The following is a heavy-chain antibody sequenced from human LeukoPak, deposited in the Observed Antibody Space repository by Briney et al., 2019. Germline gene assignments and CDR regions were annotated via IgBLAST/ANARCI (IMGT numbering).Heavy chain of an antibody. Sequence: GGSLRLSCAASGFTFSSYEMNWVRQAPGKGLEWVSYISSSASTIYFADSVKGRFTISRDNAKNSLYLQVDSLRAEDTAVYYSAREGGRLTGTTDAFDIWGQGTMVTVSS. CDR3: AREGGRLTGTTDAFDI. CDR2: ISSSASTI. D-gene: IGHD1-20*01. CDR1: GFTFSSYE. J-gene: IGHJ3*02. V-gene: IGHV3-48*03.